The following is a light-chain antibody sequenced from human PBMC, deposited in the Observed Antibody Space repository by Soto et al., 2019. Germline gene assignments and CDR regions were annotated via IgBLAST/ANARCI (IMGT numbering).Light chain of an antibody. V-gene: IGKV3-20*01. CDR3: QQYGTSPLT. CDR1: QSVSSSY. J-gene: IGKJ1*01. CDR2: GAS. Sequence: EIVLTQSPGTLSLSPGERATLSCSASQSVSSSYFAWYQQKPGQPPRLLIYGASSRATGIPDRFSGSGSGTDFTLTSSRREPEDFTGYYCQQYGTSPLTFGQGTKVEIK.